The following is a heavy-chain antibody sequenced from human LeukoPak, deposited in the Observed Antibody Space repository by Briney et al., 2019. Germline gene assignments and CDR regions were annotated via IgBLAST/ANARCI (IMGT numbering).Heavy chain of an antibody. CDR1: GFTFSNAW. Sequence: GGSLRLSCAASGFTFSNAWMSWVRQAPGKGLEWVGRIKSKADGGTTHFAAPVKGRFTISRDDSKNTLYLQMNSLKTEDTAVYYCTTEADTAMVDYYYYYMDVWGKGTTVTVSS. V-gene: IGHV3-15*01. D-gene: IGHD5-18*01. CDR2: IKSKADGGTT. CDR3: TTEADTAMVDYYYYYMDV. J-gene: IGHJ6*03.